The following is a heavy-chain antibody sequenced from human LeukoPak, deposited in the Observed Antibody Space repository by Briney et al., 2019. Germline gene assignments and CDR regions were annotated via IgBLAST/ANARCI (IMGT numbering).Heavy chain of an antibody. J-gene: IGHJ1*01. D-gene: IGHD5-24*01. CDR3: ARGPIDMATDRPAEYFHH. CDR1: GGTFNSYA. Sequence: SVKVSCKASGGTFNSYAISWVRQVPGQGLEWMGRIIPIFGAVDYAQKFQGRVTITADNSTSTAYMELISLKSEDTAVYYCARGPIDMATDRPAEYFHHWGQGALVTVSS. V-gene: IGHV1-69*06. CDR2: IIPIFGAV.